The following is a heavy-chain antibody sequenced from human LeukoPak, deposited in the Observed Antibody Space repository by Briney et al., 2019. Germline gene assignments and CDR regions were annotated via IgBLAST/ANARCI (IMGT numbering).Heavy chain of an antibody. D-gene: IGHD4-17*01. V-gene: IGHV1-24*01. CDR1: GYTLTELS. J-gene: IGHJ6*03. CDR3: ARVLRKGPYGDGGYFYFFMDV. Sequence: ASVKVSCKVSGYTLTELSMHWVRQAPGKGLEGMGGFDPEDGETIYAQKFQGRVTMTEDTSTDTAYMELSSLRSEDTAVYYCARVLRKGPYGDGGYFYFFMDVWGKGTTVTVSS. CDR2: FDPEDGET.